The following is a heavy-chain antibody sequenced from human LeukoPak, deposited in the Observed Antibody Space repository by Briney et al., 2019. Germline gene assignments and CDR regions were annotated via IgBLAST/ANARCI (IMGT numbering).Heavy chain of an antibody. J-gene: IGHJ5*02. V-gene: IGHV1-2*02. D-gene: IGHD4-23*01. CDR3: ARDNSIHERGWWFDP. Sequence: ASVKVSCKASGYTFTEYNIYWVRQAPGQGLEWMGWINPNSGDANYAQSFQGRVTMTGDTSITTAYMELSSLRSDDTAVYYCARDNSIHERGWWFDPWGQGALVTVSS. CDR2: INPNSGDA. CDR1: GYTFTEYN.